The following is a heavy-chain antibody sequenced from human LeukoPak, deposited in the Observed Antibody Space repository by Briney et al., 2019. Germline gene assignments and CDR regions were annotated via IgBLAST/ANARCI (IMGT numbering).Heavy chain of an antibody. CDR2: ISAYNDNT. V-gene: IGHV1-18*01. D-gene: IGHD3-10*02. Sequence: ASVKVSCKASGGTFSSYAISWVRQAPGQGLEWMGWISAYNDNTNYAQKFQGRVTLTTNTSTSTAYMELRSLRSDDTAVYFCARGKKQETPYVFHHWGQGTLVTVSS. CDR1: GGTFSSYA. J-gene: IGHJ4*02. CDR3: ARGKKQETPYVFHH.